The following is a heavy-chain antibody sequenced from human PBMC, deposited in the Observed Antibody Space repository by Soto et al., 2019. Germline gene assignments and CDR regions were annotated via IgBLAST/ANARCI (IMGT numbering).Heavy chain of an antibody. J-gene: IGHJ4*02. CDR1: GGSVTNSSYY. CDR3: VSQRTTVPTQAYFDY. Sequence: TLSLTCTVSGGSVTNSSYYWGWIRQSPGKGLEWIGSVYYRGRSYSKSSVKSRVTISVDTSKNRFSLSLNSVTASDTAVYFCVSQRTTVPTQAYFDYWGPGALVTVS. D-gene: IGHD4-17*01. CDR2: VYYRGRS. V-gene: IGHV4-39*01.